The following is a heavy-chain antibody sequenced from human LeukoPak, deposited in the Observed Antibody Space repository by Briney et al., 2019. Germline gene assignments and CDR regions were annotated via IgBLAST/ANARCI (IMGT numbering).Heavy chain of an antibody. CDR1: GFTFSSYS. D-gene: IGHD6-13*01. V-gene: IGHV3-21*01. CDR3: ARDLLIAAAGMGGY. CDR2: ISSSSSYI. J-gene: IGHJ4*02. Sequence: GGSLRLSCAASGFTFSSYSMNWVRQAPGKGLEWVSSISSSSSYICYADSVKGRFTISRDNAKNSLYLQMNSLRAEDTAVYYCARDLLIAAAGMGGYWGQGTLVTVSS.